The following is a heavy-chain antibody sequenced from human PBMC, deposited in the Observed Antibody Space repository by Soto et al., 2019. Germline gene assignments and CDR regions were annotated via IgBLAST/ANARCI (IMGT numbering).Heavy chain of an antibody. CDR3: ARGGRSSSWYSEYFQH. J-gene: IGHJ1*01. CDR1: GFTFSSYS. Sequence: GGSLRLSCAASGFTFSSYSMNWVRQAPGKGLEWVSYISSSSSTIYYADSVKGRFTISRDNAKNSLYLQMNSLRDEDTAVYYCARGGRSSSWYSEYFQHWGQGTLVTVSS. CDR2: ISSSSSTI. D-gene: IGHD6-13*01. V-gene: IGHV3-48*02.